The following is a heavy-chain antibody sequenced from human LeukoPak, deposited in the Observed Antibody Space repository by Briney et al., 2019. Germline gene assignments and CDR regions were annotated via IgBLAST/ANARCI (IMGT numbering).Heavy chain of an antibody. J-gene: IGHJ4*02. CDR1: GFTFSSYS. CDR2: ISSSSSTI. CDR3: ARDSLVVRDDYGDF. D-gene: IGHD3-10*01. Sequence: GGSLRLSCAASGFTFSSYSMNWVRQAPGKGLEWVSYISSSSSTIYYADSVKGRFTISRDNAKNSLYLQMNSLRDEDTAVYYCARDSLVVRDDYGDFWGQGTLVTVSS. V-gene: IGHV3-48*02.